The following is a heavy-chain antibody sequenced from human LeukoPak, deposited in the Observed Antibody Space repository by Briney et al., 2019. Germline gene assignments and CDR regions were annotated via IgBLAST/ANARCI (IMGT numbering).Heavy chain of an antibody. Sequence: ASVKVSCKASGGTFSSYAISWVRQAPGQGLEWMGGIIPIFGTANYAQKFQGRVTITADESTSTAYMELSSLRSDDTAVYYCARGGYSYGIFDYWGQGTLVTVSS. J-gene: IGHJ4*02. CDR2: IIPIFGTA. CDR1: GGTFSSYA. D-gene: IGHD5-18*01. CDR3: ARGGYSYGIFDY. V-gene: IGHV1-69*13.